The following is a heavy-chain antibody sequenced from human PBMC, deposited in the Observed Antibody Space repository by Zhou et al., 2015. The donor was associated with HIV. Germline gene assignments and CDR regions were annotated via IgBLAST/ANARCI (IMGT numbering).Heavy chain of an antibody. D-gene: IGHD3-3*01. J-gene: IGHJ6*02. Sequence: QVQLVQSGAEVKKPGSSVKVSCKASGGTFSSYAISWVRQAPGQGLEWMGGIIPIFGTANYAQKFQGRVTITADESTSTAYMELSSLRSEDTAVYYCARDQNPSPLLRRNYYGMDVWGQGTTVTVSS. CDR2: IIPIFGTA. V-gene: IGHV1-69*12. CDR1: GGTFSSYA. CDR3: ARDQNPSPLLRRNYYGMDV.